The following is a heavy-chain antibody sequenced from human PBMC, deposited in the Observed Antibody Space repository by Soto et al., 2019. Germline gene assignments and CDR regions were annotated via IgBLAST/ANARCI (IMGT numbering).Heavy chain of an antibody. CDR2: ISAYNGNT. Sequence: ASVKVSCKASGYTFTSYGISWVRQAPGQGLEWMGWISAYNGNTNYAQKLQGRVTMTTDTSTSTVYMELSSLRSEDTAVYYCAREGADFWGGYYDNWFDPWGQGTLVTVSS. V-gene: IGHV1-18*01. CDR3: AREGADFWGGYYDNWFDP. CDR1: GYTFTSYG. D-gene: IGHD3-3*01. J-gene: IGHJ5*02.